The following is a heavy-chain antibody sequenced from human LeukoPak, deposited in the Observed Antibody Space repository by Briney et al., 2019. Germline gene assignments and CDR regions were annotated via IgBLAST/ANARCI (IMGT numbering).Heavy chain of an antibody. CDR3: ARHPDAFDI. Sequence: SQTLSLTCALSGDSVSSNSAAWNWIRQYPSRGLEWLGRTYYRSKWYNDYAVSVKSRITINPDTSKNQFSLKLSSVTAADTAVYYCARHPDAFDIWGQGTMVTVSS. CDR1: GDSVSSNSAA. J-gene: IGHJ3*02. CDR2: TYYRSKWYN. V-gene: IGHV6-1*01.